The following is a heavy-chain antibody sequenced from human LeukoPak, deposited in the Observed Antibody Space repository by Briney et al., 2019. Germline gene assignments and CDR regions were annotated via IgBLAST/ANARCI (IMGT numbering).Heavy chain of an antibody. CDR3: ARSGSTTWHNFDY. CDR1: GGSIRSYY. Sequence: PSETLPLTCTVSGGSIRSYYWNWLRQPPGKGLEWLGSFHHSGNTHYNPSLKSRVTISVDTSNNQFSLRLSSVTAADTAVYYCARSGSTTWHNFDYWGQGTLVTVSS. V-gene: IGHV4-59*13. J-gene: IGHJ4*02. CDR2: FHHSGNT. D-gene: IGHD6-13*01.